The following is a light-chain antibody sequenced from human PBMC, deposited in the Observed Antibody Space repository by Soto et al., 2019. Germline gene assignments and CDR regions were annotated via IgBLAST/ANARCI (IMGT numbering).Light chain of an antibody. Sequence: QSALTQPASVSGSPGQSITISCTGTSSDVGGYNYVSWYQQHPGKAPKLIIYDVSNRPSGVSNRFSGSKPGNTASLTISGLQAEDEADYYCSSYTSSSTYVVFGGGTKLTVL. CDR1: SSDVGGYNY. J-gene: IGLJ2*01. V-gene: IGLV2-14*01. CDR2: DVS. CDR3: SSYTSSSTYVV.